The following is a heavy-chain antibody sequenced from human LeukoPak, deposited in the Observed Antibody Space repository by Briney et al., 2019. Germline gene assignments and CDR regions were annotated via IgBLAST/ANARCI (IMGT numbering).Heavy chain of an antibody. CDR2: INHSGST. CDR3: ARVVRRRDGYNYRYYYYMDV. J-gene: IGHJ6*03. Sequence: PSETLSLTCAVYGGSFSGYYWSRIRQPPGKGLEWIGEINHSGSTNYNPSLKSRVTISVDTSKNQFSLKLSSVTAADTAVYYCARVVRRRDGYNYRYYYYMDVWGKGTTVTVSS. D-gene: IGHD5-24*01. CDR1: GGSFSGYY. V-gene: IGHV4-34*01.